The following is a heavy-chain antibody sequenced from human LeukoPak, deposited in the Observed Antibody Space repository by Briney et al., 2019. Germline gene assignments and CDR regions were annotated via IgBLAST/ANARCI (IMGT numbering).Heavy chain of an antibody. V-gene: IGHV4-59*08. CDR2: IYYTGNT. D-gene: IGHD4-23*01. CDR3: ATLTTGVTPSYFDY. CDR1: GGSISSYY. Sequence: PSETLSLTCTVSGGSISSYYWSWIRQPPGKGLEWIGFIYYTGNTNYNPSLKSRVTISVDTSKNQFSLKLSSVTAADTAVYYCATLTTGVTPSYFDYWGQGTLVTVSS. J-gene: IGHJ4*02.